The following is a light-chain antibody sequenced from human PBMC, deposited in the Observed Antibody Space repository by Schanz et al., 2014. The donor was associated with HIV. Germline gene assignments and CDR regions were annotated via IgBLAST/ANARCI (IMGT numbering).Light chain of an antibody. J-gene: IGLJ2*01. CDR3: SSYAGSNNLVV. V-gene: IGLV1-40*01. CDR1: SSNIGAGYD. CDR2: SNN. Sequence: QSVLTQPPSVSGAPGQRVTISCAGSSSNIGAGYDVHWYQQLPGTAPKLLIYSNNNRPSGVPDRFSGSKSGTSASLAITGLQAEDEADYYCSSYAGSNNLVVFGGGTKLTVL.